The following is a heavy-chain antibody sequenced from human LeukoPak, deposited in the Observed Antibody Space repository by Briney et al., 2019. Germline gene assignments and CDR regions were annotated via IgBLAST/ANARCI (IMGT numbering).Heavy chain of an antibody. J-gene: IGHJ4*02. D-gene: IGHD6-19*01. CDR2: IYPGDSDT. V-gene: IGHV5-51*01. Sequence: GESLKISCKASGYSFTSYWIGRVRQMPGKGLEWMGIIYPGDSDTRYSPSFQGQVTISADKSISTAYLQWSSLKASDTAMYYCARAPAGYSSGWYAGNDYWGQGTLVTVSS. CDR3: ARAPAGYSSGWYAGNDY. CDR1: GYSFTSYW.